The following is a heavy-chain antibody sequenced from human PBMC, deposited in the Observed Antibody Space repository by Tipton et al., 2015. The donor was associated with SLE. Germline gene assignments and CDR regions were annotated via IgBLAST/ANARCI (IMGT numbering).Heavy chain of an antibody. Sequence: LRLSCTVSGGSITSYYWSWIRQPPGKGLEWIGYISDSGNTIDNPSLKSRLTISVDTPEKQFSLKLTSVTAADTAVYYCARTQTIFGVLGWFDLWGQGTLVTVSS. CDR1: GGSITSYY. CDR3: ARTQTIFGVLGWFDL. CDR2: ISDSGNT. J-gene: IGHJ5*02. D-gene: IGHD3-3*02. V-gene: IGHV4-59*01.